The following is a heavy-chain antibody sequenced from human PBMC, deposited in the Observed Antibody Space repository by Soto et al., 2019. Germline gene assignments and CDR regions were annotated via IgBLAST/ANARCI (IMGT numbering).Heavy chain of an antibody. J-gene: IGHJ5*02. CDR2: IGNSGAGT. V-gene: IGHV3-23*01. CDR1: GFTFSSYG. Sequence: EVQLLESGGGLVQPGGSLGLSCVASGFTFSSYGMSWVRQAPGKGLEWVSGIGNSGAGTFYADSVKGRFTISRDNSKNTLHLQMNSLRAEDTALYYCARNMITFAGMSLTGILDTWGQGTLVTVSS. D-gene: IGHD3-16*01. CDR3: ARNMITFAGMSLTGILDT.